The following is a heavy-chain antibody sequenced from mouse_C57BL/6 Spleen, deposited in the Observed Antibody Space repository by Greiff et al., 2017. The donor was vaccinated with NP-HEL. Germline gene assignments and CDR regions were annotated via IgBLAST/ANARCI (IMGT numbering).Heavy chain of an antibody. Sequence: QVQLKESGPELVKPGASVKISCKASGYAFSSSWMNWVKQRPGKGLEWIGRIYPGDGDTNYNGKFKGKATLTADKSSSTAYMQLSSLTSEDSAVYFCARDYYYGSSLFAYWGQGTLVTVSA. D-gene: IGHD1-1*01. CDR1: GYAFSSSW. V-gene: IGHV1-82*01. J-gene: IGHJ3*01. CDR2: IYPGDGDT. CDR3: ARDYYYGSSLFAY.